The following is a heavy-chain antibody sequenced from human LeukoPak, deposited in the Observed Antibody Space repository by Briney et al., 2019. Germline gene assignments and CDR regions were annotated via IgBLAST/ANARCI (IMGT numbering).Heavy chain of an antibody. V-gene: IGHV1-2*06. J-gene: IGHJ4*02. CDR3: ARDVAYCGGDCYSDY. Sequence: ASVKVSCKASGYTFTSYGISWVRQAPGQGLERMGRINPNSGGTNYAQKFQGRVTMTRDTSISTAYMELSRLRSDDTAVYYCARDVAYCGGDCYSDYWGQGTLVTVSS. D-gene: IGHD2-21*02. CDR2: INPNSGGT. CDR1: GYTFTSYG.